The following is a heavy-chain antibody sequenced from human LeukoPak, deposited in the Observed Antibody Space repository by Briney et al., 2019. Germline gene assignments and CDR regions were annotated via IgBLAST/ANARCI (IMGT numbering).Heavy chain of an antibody. V-gene: IGHV4-38-2*02. Sequence: PSETLSLTCTVSGYSISSGYYWGWIRQPPGKGLEWIGNIYHSGRTYYNPSLKSRITISVDTSKIQFSLKLSSVTAADTAVYYCARYASGSYYRGIDYWGQGTLVTVSS. CDR3: ARYASGSYYRGIDY. J-gene: IGHJ4*02. CDR1: GYSISSGYY. CDR2: IYHSGRT. D-gene: IGHD1-26*01.